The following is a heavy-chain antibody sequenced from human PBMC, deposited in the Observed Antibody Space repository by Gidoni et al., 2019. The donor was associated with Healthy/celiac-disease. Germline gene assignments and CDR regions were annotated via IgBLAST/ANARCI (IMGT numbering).Heavy chain of an antibody. Sequence: QVQLQQWGAGLLKPSETLSPTCAVYGWSFSGYYWSWIRQPPGKGLEWIGEINHSGSTNYNPSLKSRVTISVDTSKNQFSLKLSSVTAADTAVYYCARGGVLWFGGYNWFDPWGQGTLVTVSS. CDR2: INHSGST. J-gene: IGHJ5*02. D-gene: IGHD3-10*01. V-gene: IGHV4-34*01. CDR1: GWSFSGYY. CDR3: ARGGVLWFGGYNWFDP.